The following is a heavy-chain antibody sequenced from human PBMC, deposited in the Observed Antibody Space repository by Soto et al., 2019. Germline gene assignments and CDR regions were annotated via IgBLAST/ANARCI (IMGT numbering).Heavy chain of an antibody. J-gene: IGHJ5*02. CDR2: IDPSGGKT. V-gene: IGHV1-46*01. CDR3: ARVMRSLLSITALDP. D-gene: IGHD5-18*01. Sequence: ASVKVSCKASGYTFTRDQIHWVRQAPGQGLEWMGMIDPSGGKTNYAQKFQGRVTMTRDTSTSTVYMALSSLRSEDTAIYFCARVMRSLLSITALDPWGQGTLVTVSS. CDR1: GYTFTRDQ.